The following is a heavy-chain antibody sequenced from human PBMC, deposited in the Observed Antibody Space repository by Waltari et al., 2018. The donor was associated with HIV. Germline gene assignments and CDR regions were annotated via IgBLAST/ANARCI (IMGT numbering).Heavy chain of an antibody. D-gene: IGHD3-9*01. J-gene: IGHJ5*02. V-gene: IGHV1-3*01. CDR1: GYTFTTYT. CDR2: INAGNGNT. CDR3: ARTYDILTGFGWFDP. Sequence: VQLVQSGAEVTNPGASVKVSCKASGYTFTTYTLHWVRQAPGQRLEWMVWINAGNGNTKYSQNFQDRVTFTRDTSASTAYMELSSLRSEDTALYYCARTYDILTGFGWFDPWGQGTLVTVSS.